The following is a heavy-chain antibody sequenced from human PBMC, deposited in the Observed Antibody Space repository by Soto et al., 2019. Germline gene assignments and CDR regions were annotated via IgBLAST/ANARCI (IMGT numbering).Heavy chain of an antibody. V-gene: IGHV3-30*18. CDR2: ISYDGSNK. CDR1: GFTFSSHG. J-gene: IGHJ6*02. D-gene: IGHD2-15*01. Sequence: GGSLRLSCAASGFTFSSHGMHWVRQAPGKGLEWVAVISYDGSNKYYADSVKGRFTISRDNSKNTLYLQMNSLRAEDTAVYYCAKDGTIEVAATLYYYYGMDVWGQGTTVTVSS. CDR3: AKDGTIEVAATLYYYYGMDV.